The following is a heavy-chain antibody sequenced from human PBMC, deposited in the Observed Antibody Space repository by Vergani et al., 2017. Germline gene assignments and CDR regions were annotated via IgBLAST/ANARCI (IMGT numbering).Heavy chain of an antibody. Sequence: VQLVESGGVVVQPGGSLRLSCAASGFTFSSYGMHWVRQAPGKGLEWVAFIRYDGSNKYYADSVKGRFTISRDNSKNTLYLQMNSLRAEDTAVYYCARARYCSSTSCDGDYYYYYMDVWGKGTTVTVSS. CDR2: IRYDGSNK. D-gene: IGHD2-2*01. CDR3: ARARYCSSTSCDGDYYYYYMDV. J-gene: IGHJ6*03. V-gene: IGHV3-30*02. CDR1: GFTFSSYG.